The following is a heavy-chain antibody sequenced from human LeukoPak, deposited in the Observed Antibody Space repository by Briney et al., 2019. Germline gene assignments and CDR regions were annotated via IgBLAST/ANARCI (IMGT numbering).Heavy chain of an antibody. CDR2: IIPILGIA. CDR3: AREKSVYSSSSDDY. CDR1: GGTFSSYA. V-gene: IGHV1-69*04. D-gene: IGHD6-6*01. J-gene: IGHJ4*02. Sequence: SVKVSCKASGGTFSSYAISWVRQAPGQGLEWMGRIIPILGIANYAQKFQGRVTITADKSTSTAYMELSSLRSEDTAVYYCAREKSVYSSSSDDYWGQGTLVTVSS.